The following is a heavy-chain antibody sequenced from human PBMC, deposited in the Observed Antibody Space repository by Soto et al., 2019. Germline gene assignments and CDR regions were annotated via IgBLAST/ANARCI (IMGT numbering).Heavy chain of an antibody. CDR1: GFTFSSYA. CDR2: ISYDGSNK. D-gene: IGHD2-2*01. J-gene: IGHJ6*02. Sequence: QVQLVESGGGVVQPGRSLRLSCAASGFTFSSYAMHWVRQAPGKGLEWVAVISYDGSNKYYADSVKGRFTISRDNSKNTLYLQMNSLRAEDTAVYYCARDGLLVPAVKRLYYYGMDVWGQGTTVTVSS. CDR3: ARDGLLVPAVKRLYYYGMDV. V-gene: IGHV3-30-3*01.